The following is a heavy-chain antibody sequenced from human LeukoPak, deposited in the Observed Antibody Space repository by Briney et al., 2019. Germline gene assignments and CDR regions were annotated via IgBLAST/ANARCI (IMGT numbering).Heavy chain of an antibody. Sequence: SETLSLTCTVSGGSISSSSYYWGWIRQPPGKGLEWIGSIYYSGSIYYNPSLKSRVTISVDTSKNQFSLKLSSVTAADTAVYYCARHRMYYYDSSGRGVADAFDIWGQGTMVTVSS. V-gene: IGHV4-39*01. CDR2: IYYSGSI. CDR1: GGSISSSSYY. J-gene: IGHJ3*02. D-gene: IGHD3-22*01. CDR3: ARHRMYYYDSSGRGVADAFDI.